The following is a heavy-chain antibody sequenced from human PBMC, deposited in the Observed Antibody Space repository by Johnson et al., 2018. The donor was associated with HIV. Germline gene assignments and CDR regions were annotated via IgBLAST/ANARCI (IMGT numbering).Heavy chain of an antibody. J-gene: IGHJ3*02. V-gene: IGHV3-30*02. D-gene: IGHD4-23*01. CDR3: ARVTLVLDI. CDR1: GFTFDEYD. Sequence: QLVESGGRLVQPGESLGLSCAASGFTFDEYDMTWVRQTPGKGLEWVAFIRYDGSNKYYADSVKGRFTISRDNSKNTLYLQMNSLRAEDTAVYYCARVTLVLDIWGQGTMVTVSS. CDR2: IRYDGSNK.